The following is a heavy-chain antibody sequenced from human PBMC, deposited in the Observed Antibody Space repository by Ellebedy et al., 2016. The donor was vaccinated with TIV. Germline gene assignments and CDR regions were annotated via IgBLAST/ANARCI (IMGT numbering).Heavy chain of an antibody. CDR2: INHSGST. CDR1: GGSFSGYY. CDR3: ARGARSVYYYGSGSYFIYFDY. Sequence: MPSETLSLTCAVHGGSFSGYYWSWIRKPPGKGLDWIGEINHSGSTNYNPSLKSRVTISVDPSKNQFSLKRSSVTAADTAVYYCARGARSVYYYGSGSYFIYFDYWGQGTLVTVSS. J-gene: IGHJ4*02. D-gene: IGHD3-10*01. V-gene: IGHV4-34*01.